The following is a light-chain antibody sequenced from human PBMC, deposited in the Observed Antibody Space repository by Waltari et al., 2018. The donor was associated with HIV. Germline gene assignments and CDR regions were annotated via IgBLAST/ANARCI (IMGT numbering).Light chain of an antibody. CDR1: RRDVGAYDF. Sequence: QSALTQPASVSVSPGQSITVSCTGTRRDVGAYDFVSWYQQTPGTAPKLVIYEVSYRPSGISNRFSGSKSGNTASLTISGLQTEDEADYYCSSFTTSNYLLFGGGTKVTVL. CDR3: SSFTTSNYLL. J-gene: IGLJ2*01. V-gene: IGLV2-14*01. CDR2: EVS.